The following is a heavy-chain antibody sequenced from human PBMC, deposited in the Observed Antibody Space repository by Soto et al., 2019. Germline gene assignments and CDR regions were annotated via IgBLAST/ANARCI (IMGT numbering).Heavy chain of an antibody. J-gene: IGHJ5*02. CDR3: AHYVSTSPAGWFDP. CDR1: GLSLSTSGEA. CDR2: IYWDDDN. Sequence: QITLKESGPTLVKPTQTLTLTCTFSGLSLSTSGEAVGWIRQPPGKALEWLALIYWDDDNRYNPTLKTRLTITKHTSKNQVVLTLTNMDPVDTATYYCAHYVSTSPAGWFDPWGQGILITVSS. D-gene: IGHD3-10*02. V-gene: IGHV2-5*02.